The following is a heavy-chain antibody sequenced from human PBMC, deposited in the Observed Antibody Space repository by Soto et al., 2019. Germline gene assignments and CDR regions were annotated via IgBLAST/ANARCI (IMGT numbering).Heavy chain of an antibody. CDR2: IYYGGST. J-gene: IGHJ4*02. CDR1: GASISSYY. Sequence: ETLSLTCSVSGASISSYYYTWIRQTPGKGLEWIGYIYYGGSTNYNPSLKSRVTISVDTSKNQFSLKLSSVTAADTAVYYCARGYCSGGSCYPKDYYFDYWGQGTLVTVSS. D-gene: IGHD2-15*01. V-gene: IGHV4-59*01. CDR3: ARGYCSGGSCYPKDYYFDY.